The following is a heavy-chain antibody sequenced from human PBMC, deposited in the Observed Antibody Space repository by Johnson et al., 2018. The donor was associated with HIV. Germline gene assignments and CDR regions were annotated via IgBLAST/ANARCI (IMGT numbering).Heavy chain of an antibody. V-gene: IGHV3-23*04. CDR2: ISGSGASR. CDR3: ARVGGATGAFDI. D-gene: IGHD1-26*01. J-gene: IGHJ3*02. CDR1: GFTFTSYT. Sequence: VQLVESGGGLVKPGGSLRLSCAASGFTFTSYTVSWVRQAPGKGLEWVSAISGSGASRYFADSVKGRFTISRDNSKNTLYLQMNSLRAEDTAVYYCARVGGATGAFDIWGQGTMVTVSS.